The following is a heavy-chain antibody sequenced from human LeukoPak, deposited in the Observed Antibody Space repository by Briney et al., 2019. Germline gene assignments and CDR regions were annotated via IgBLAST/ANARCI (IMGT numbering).Heavy chain of an antibody. Sequence: TGGSLRLSCAASGFTFSSYSMNWVRQAPGKGLEWVSSISSSSSYIYYADSVKGRFTISRDNAKNSLYLQMNSLRAEDTAVYYCARDTFYYDAALQYFQHWGQGTLVTVSS. V-gene: IGHV3-21*01. D-gene: IGHD2/OR15-2a*01. J-gene: IGHJ1*01. CDR2: ISSSSSYI. CDR3: ARDTFYYDAALQYFQH. CDR1: GFTFSSYS.